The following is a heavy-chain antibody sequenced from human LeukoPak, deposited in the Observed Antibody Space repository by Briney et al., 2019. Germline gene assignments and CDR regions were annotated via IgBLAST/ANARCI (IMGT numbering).Heavy chain of an antibody. CDR2: MYYSGST. CDR3: ARAIVGGNRFDP. D-gene: IGHD3-16*01. Sequence: PAETLSLTCTVSCGSIRTSSYYWGWIRQPPGKGLEWLGSMYYSGSTHYKPSVKSRVTISVDTSKNQVSLKLSSVTAADTAVYYCARAIVGGNRFDPWGQGTLVTVSS. V-gene: IGHV4-39*01. CDR1: CGSIRTSSYY. J-gene: IGHJ5*02.